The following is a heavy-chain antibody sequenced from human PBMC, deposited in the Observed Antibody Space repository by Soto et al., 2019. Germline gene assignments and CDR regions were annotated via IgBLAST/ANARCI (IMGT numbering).Heavy chain of an antibody. CDR3: ASSTYYYDSSGLY. Sequence: QVQLVQSGAEVKKPGASVKVSCKASGYTFTNQYMHWVRQAPGQGLEWMGIINPLGGSTNYAEKFQGRVTMTRDTSTSTVYMELSSLSFEDTAVYYSASSTYYYDSSGLYWGQGTLVTVS. V-gene: IGHV1-46*03. J-gene: IGHJ4*02. CDR2: INPLGGST. CDR1: GYTFTNQY. D-gene: IGHD3-22*01.